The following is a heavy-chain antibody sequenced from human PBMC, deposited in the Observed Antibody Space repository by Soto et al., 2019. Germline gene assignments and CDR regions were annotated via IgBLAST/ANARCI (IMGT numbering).Heavy chain of an antibody. D-gene: IGHD3-3*01. CDR1: GFTFSSYA. J-gene: IGHJ4*02. CDR2: ISGSGGST. CDR3: AKVAQVFGVVNAFDY. Sequence: GGSLRLSCAASGFTFSSYAMSWVRQVPGKGLEWVSAISGSGGSTYYADSVKGRFTISRDNSKNTLYLQMNSLRAEDTAVYYCAKVAQVFGVVNAFDYWGQGTLVTVSS. V-gene: IGHV3-23*01.